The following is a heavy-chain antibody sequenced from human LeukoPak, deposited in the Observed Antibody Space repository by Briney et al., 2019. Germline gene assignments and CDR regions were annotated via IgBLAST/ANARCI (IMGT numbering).Heavy chain of an antibody. CDR1: GGPFSGYY. Sequence: SETLSLTCAVYGGPFSGYYWSWIRQPPGKGLEWIGEINHSGSTNYNPSLKSRVTISVDTSKNQFSLKLSSVTAADTAVYYCARGSPPDSSGYYDYFDYWGQGTLVTVSS. D-gene: IGHD3-22*01. V-gene: IGHV4-34*01. CDR3: ARGSPPDSSGYYDYFDY. J-gene: IGHJ4*02. CDR2: INHSGST.